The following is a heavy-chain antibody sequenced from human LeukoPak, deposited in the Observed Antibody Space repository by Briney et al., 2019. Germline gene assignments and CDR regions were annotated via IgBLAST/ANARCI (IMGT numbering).Heavy chain of an antibody. D-gene: IGHD2-15*01. CDR1: GYTFTSYY. Sequence: ASVKVSCKASGYTFTSYYMHWVRQAPGQGLEWMGIINPSGGSTSYAQKFQGRVTMTRDTSTSTVYMGLSSLRSEDTAAYYCARGQHVVVVAATLDYWGQGTLVTVSS. CDR2: INPSGGST. V-gene: IGHV1-46*01. J-gene: IGHJ4*02. CDR3: ARGQHVVVVAATLDY.